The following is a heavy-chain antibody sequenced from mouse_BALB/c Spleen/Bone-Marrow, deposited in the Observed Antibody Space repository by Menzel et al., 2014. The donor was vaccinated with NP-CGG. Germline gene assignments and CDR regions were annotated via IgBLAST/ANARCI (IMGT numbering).Heavy chain of an antibody. CDR1: GFNIKDTY. V-gene: IGHV14-3*02. J-gene: IGHJ4*01. CDR3: ARYYYRTMDY. CDR2: IDPANGNT. Sequence: EVQLQQSGAELVKPGASVKLSCTASGFNIKDTYMHWVKQRPEQGLEWIGRIDPANGNTKYDTKFQGRATVTADTSSSTAYLQLSSLTSEDTAVYYCARYYYRTMDYWGQGTSVTVSS. D-gene: IGHD1-1*01.